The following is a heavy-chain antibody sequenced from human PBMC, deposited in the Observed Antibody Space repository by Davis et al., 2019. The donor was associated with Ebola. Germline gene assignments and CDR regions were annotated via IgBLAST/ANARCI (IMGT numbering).Heavy chain of an antibody. CDR3: ERGQYYYDSSGYHIGAFDI. CDR1: GGSTSSYY. CDR2: IYYSGSP. D-gene: IGHD3-22*01. V-gene: IGHV4-59*08. J-gene: IGHJ3*02. Sequence: PETLSLTCPVSGGSTSSYYWSWIRQPPGKGLEWDGYIYYSGSPNYNPSLKSRVTISVDTPTNQFSLKLSSVTAADTAVYYCERGQYYYDSSGYHIGAFDIWGQGTMVTVSS.